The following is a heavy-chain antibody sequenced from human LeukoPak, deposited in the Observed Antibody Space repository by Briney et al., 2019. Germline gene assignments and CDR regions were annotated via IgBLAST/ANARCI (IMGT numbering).Heavy chain of an antibody. V-gene: IGHV3-74*01. CDR1: GFTFSSYW. CDR2: IDTDGSNT. CDR3: ARDLIVGATTGLYY. D-gene: IGHD1-26*01. Sequence: GGSLRLSCAASGFTFSSYWIHWVRQAPGKGLVWVSRIDTDGSNTNYADSVKGRFTISRDNAQNTVYLQMNSLRSEDTAVYYCARDLIVGATTGLYYWGQGTLVTVSS. J-gene: IGHJ4*02.